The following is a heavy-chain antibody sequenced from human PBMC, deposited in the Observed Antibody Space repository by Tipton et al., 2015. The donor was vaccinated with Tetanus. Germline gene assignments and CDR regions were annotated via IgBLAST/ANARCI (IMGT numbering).Heavy chain of an antibody. D-gene: IGHD3-10*01. CDR2: INQSGST. V-gene: IGHV4-34*01. CDR1: GGSISSYY. CDR3: ARSVAPWTLTSVRAVRGVSSGYEF. J-gene: IGHJ4*02. Sequence: TLSLTCTVSGGSISSYYWSWIRQPAGKGLEWIGEINQSGSTNDNPSLKSRVTISVGTSNNQLSLTLRSVTAADTAVYYCARSVAPWTLTSVRAVRGVSSGYEFWGQGTLVTVSS.